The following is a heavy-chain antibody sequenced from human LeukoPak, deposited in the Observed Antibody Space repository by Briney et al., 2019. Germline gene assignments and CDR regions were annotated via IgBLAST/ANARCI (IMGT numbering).Heavy chain of an antibody. D-gene: IGHD3-22*01. CDR2: INSDGSST. CDR3: AKTAMIVVVTPFDY. J-gene: IGHJ4*02. Sequence: GGSLRLSCAASGFTFSSYWMHWVRQAPGKGLVWVSRINSDGSSTSYADSVKGRFTISRDNAKNTLYLQMNSLRAEDTAVYYCAKTAMIVVVTPFDYWGQGTLVTVSS. CDR1: GFTFSSYW. V-gene: IGHV3-74*01.